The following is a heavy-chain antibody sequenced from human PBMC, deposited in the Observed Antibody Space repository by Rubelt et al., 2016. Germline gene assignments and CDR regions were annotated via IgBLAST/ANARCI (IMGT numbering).Heavy chain of an antibody. CDR2: TYYRSKWYN. CDR3: AGSRGCAVDC. D-gene: IGHD3-10*01. Sequence: QVQLQQSGPGLVKPSQTLSLTCAISGDSVSSDSAAWSWIRQSPSRGLEWLGRTYYRSKWYNEYAVFMKSRITINPDTSKNQFSLQLNSVTPEDTCVYYCAGSRGCAVDCWDQGTLVTVSS. J-gene: IGHJ4*02. V-gene: IGHV6-1*01. CDR1: GDSVSSDSAA.